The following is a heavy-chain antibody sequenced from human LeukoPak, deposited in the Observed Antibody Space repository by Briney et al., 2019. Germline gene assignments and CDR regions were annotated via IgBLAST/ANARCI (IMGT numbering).Heavy chain of an antibody. CDR2: INPNSGGT. V-gene: IGHV1-2*06. CDR3: AGRGIAVAGTLPLIDY. CDR1: GYTFTGYY. Sequence: GASVKVSCKASGYTFTGYYMHWVRQAPGQGLEWMGRINPNSGGTNYAQKFQGRVTMTRDTSISTAYMELSRLRSDDTAVYYCAGRGIAVAGTLPLIDYWGQGTLVTVSS. J-gene: IGHJ4*02. D-gene: IGHD6-19*01.